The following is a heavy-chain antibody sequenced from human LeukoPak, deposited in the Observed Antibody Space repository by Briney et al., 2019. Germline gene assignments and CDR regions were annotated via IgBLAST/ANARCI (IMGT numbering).Heavy chain of an antibody. Sequence: QASETLSLTCAVYGGSFSGYYWSWIRQPPGKGLEWIGEINHSGSTNYNPSLKSRVTISVDTSKNQFSLKLSSVTAADTAVYYCARDYYDSSGCNWFDPWGQGTPVTVSS. J-gene: IGHJ5*02. CDR1: GGSFSGYY. CDR3: ARDYYDSSGCNWFDP. V-gene: IGHV4-34*01. D-gene: IGHD3-22*01. CDR2: INHSGST.